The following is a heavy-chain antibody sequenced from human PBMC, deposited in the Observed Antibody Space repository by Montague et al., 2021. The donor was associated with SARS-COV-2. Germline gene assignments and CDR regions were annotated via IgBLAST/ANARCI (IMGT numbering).Heavy chain of an antibody. CDR1: GGSFSGYY. CDR2: INHSGST. J-gene: IGHJ6*02. V-gene: IGHV4-34*01. CDR3: ARSGREQLVRARYYYYYGMNV. Sequence: SETLSLTCAVYGGSFSGYYWSWIRQPPGKGLEWIGEINHSGSTNYNPSLKSRVTISVDTSKNQFSLKLSSVTAADTAVYYCARSGREQLVRARYYYYYGMNVWGQGTTVTVSS. D-gene: IGHD6-6*01.